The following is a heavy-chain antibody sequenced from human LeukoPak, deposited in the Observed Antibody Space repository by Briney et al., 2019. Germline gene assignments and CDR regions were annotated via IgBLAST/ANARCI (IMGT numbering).Heavy chain of an antibody. D-gene: IGHD3-3*02. V-gene: IGHV3-48*04. CDR3: ARSFYYIDY. CDR1: GFTFSSYT. Sequence: GGSLRLSCAASGFTFSSYTMIWVRQAPGKGLEWASYISSSSSTIYYADSVKGRFTISRDNAKNSLYLQMNSLRAEDTAVYYCARSFYYIDYWGQGTLVTVSS. CDR2: ISSSSSTI. J-gene: IGHJ4*02.